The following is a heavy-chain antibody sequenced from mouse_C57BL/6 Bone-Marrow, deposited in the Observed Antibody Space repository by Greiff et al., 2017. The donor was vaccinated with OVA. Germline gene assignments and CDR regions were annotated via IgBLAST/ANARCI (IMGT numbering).Heavy chain of an antibody. D-gene: IGHD2-4*01. V-gene: IGHV6-6*01. CDR2: IRNKANNHTT. CDR3: TPIYYDFYAMDY. CDR1: GFTFSDAW. Sequence: EVNVVESGGGLVQPGGSMKLSCAASGFTFSDAWMDWVRQSPEKGLEWVAEIRNKANNHTTYYAESVKGRFTISRDDSKSSVYLQMNSLRTEDTGIYYCTPIYYDFYAMDYWGQGTSVTVSS. J-gene: IGHJ4*01.